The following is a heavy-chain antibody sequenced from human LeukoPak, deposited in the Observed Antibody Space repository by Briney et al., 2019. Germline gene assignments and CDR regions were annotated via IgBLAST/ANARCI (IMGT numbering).Heavy chain of an antibody. CDR2: ISAHKGNT. D-gene: IGHD3-3*02. V-gene: IGHV1-18*01. Sequence: ASVKVSCKASGYIFTSYGINWVRQAPGQGLEWMGWISAHKGNTNYAQKFQGRVTMTTDTSTSTAYMELRSLRSDDTAVYYCARWVPFCDYWGQGTLVTVSS. CDR3: ARWVPFCDY. CDR1: GYIFTSYG. J-gene: IGHJ4*02.